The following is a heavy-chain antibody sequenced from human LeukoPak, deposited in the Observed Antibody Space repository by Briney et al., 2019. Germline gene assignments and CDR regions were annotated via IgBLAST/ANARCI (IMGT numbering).Heavy chain of an antibody. Sequence: ASVKVSCKASGGTFSSYAISWVRQAPGQGLEWMGGVIPIFGTANYAQKFQGRVTITADESTSTAYMELNSLRAEDTAVYYCARDGAYYYDSSGQKPFDYWGQGTLVTVSS. CDR1: GGTFSSYA. V-gene: IGHV1-69*01. D-gene: IGHD3-22*01. CDR3: ARDGAYYYDSSGQKPFDY. CDR2: VIPIFGTA. J-gene: IGHJ4*02.